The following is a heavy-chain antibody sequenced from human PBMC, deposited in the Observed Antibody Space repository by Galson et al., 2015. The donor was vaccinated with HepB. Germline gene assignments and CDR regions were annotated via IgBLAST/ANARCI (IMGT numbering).Heavy chain of an antibody. CDR1: GGSISSYY. D-gene: IGHD6-19*01. V-gene: IGHV4-4*07. CDR3: ARGESSGRKLDY. Sequence: ETLSLTCTVSGGSISSYYWSWIRPPAGKGLEWIGRIYTSGSTNYNPSLKSRVTMSVDTSKNQFSLKLSSVTAADTAVYYCARGESSGRKLDYWGQGTLVTVSS. CDR2: IYTSGST. J-gene: IGHJ4*02.